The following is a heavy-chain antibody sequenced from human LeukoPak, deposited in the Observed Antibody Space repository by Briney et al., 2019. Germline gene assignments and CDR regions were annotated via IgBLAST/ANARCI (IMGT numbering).Heavy chain of an antibody. J-gene: IGHJ4*02. Sequence: GGSLRLSCAASGFTFSSYAMSWVRQAPGKGLDWVSSISGSGGSTYYADSVKGRFTISRDNSKHTLYLQMDSLRAEETALFYCAKGLSSAWILKGSDYWGQGTLVIVSS. CDR3: AKGLSSAWILKGSDY. CDR2: ISGSGGST. CDR1: GFTFSSYA. D-gene: IGHD6-19*01. V-gene: IGHV3-23*01.